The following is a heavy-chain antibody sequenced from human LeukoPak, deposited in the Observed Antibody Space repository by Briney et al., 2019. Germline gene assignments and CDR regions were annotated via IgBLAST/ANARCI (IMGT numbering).Heavy chain of an antibody. Sequence: KPGGSLRLSCAASGFTVSNAWMSWVRQAPGKGLEWVGRIKSKTDGETTDYAAPVKGRFTISRDDSKNTLYLQMNSLKTEDTAVYYCTTVYSDSGGFYFNYCDYWGRGTLVTVST. CDR2: IKSKTDGETT. D-gene: IGHD3-22*01. CDR3: TTVYSDSGGFYFNYCDY. CDR1: GFTVSNAW. J-gene: IGHJ4*02. V-gene: IGHV3-15*01.